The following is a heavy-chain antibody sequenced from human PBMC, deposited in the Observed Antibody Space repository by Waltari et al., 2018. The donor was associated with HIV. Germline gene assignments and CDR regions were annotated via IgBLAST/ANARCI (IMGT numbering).Heavy chain of an antibody. D-gene: IGHD4-17*01. CDR3: TSMTINYSYKDV. J-gene: IGHJ6*03. Sequence: EVQLVESGGGLVKPGGSLRLSCAASGFTVSKAWLSWVRQGPGKGLEWVGDIKSKADGGTADYATPVKGTFTISREDSKNTLYLQMNSLKTEDNAVYYCTSMTINYSYKDVWGKGTTVTVSS. CDR2: IKSKADGGTA. CDR1: GFTVSKAW. V-gene: IGHV3-15*01.